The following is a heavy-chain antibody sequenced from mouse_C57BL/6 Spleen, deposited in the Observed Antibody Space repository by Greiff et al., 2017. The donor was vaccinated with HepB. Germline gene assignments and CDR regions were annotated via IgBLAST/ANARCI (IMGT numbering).Heavy chain of an antibody. J-gene: IGHJ4*01. D-gene: IGHD2-5*01. CDR3: ARSCYYSNYGAMDY. CDR1: GYTFTDYN. V-gene: IGHV1-18*01. Sequence: VQLQQSGPELVKPGASVKIPCKASGYTFTDYNMDWVKQSHGKSLEWIGDINPNNGGTIYNQKFKGKATLTVDKSSSTAYMELRSLTSEDTAVYYCARSCYYSNYGAMDYWGQGTSVTVAS. CDR2: INPNNGGT.